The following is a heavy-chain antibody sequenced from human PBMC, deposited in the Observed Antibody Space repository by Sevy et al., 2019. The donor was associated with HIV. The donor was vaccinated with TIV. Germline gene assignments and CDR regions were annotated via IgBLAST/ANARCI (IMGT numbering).Heavy chain of an antibody. D-gene: IGHD3-22*01. J-gene: IGHJ4*02. V-gene: IGHV1-69*13. Sequence: ASVKVSCKASGGTFSSYAISWVRQAPGQGLEWMGGIIPIFGTANYAQKFQGRVTITADESTGTAYMELSSLGSEDTAVYYCARPSEITYDSSGYYYVFDYWGQGTLVTVSS. CDR1: GGTFSSYA. CDR2: IIPIFGTA. CDR3: ARPSEITYDSSGYYYVFDY.